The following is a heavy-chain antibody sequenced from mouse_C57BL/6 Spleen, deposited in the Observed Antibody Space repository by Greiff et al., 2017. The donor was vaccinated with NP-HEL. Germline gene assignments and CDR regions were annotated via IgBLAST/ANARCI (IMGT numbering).Heavy chain of an antibody. V-gene: IGHV2-2*01. CDR3: ARNSLLNYYSNYGRAMDY. D-gene: IGHD2-5*01. CDR1: GFSLTSYG. Sequence: QVQLKQSGPGLVQPSQSLSITCTVSGFSLTSYGVHWVRQSPGKGLEWLGVIWSGGSTDYNAAFISRLSISKDNSKSQVLVKMNSLQADDTAIYYCARNSLLNYYSNYGRAMDYWGQGTSVTVSS. CDR2: IWSGGST. J-gene: IGHJ4*01.